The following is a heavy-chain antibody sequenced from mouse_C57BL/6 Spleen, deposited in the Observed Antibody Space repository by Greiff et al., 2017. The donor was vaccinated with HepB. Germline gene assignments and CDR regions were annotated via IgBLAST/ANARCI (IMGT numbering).Heavy chain of an antibody. D-gene: IGHD2-3*01. V-gene: IGHV1-81*01. Sequence: VKLMESGAELARPGASVKLSCKASGYTFTSYGISWVKQRTGQGLEWIGEIYPRSGNTYYNEKFKGKATLTADKSSSTAYMELRSLTSEDSAVYFCARSYGGYPHFDYWGQGTTLTVSS. J-gene: IGHJ2*01. CDR2: IYPRSGNT. CDR1: GYTFTSYG. CDR3: ARSYGGYPHFDY.